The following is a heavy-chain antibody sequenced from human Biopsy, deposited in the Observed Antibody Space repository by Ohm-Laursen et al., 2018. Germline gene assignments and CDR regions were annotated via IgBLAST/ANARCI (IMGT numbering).Heavy chain of an antibody. V-gene: IGHV1-69*06. CDR2: IVPLFETT. J-gene: IGHJ4*02. CDR1: GYNFDIYP. CDR3: AKAGQTSGEYVVPRHLDS. Sequence: SVKVSCKASGYNFDIYPLFWVRQAPGQGFEWMGGIVPLFETTDSAQKSQGRVTITADRSTTTAYIELSGLTSEDTAIYYCAKAGQTSGEYVVPRHLDSWGQGTRVTVSS. D-gene: IGHD2-15*01.